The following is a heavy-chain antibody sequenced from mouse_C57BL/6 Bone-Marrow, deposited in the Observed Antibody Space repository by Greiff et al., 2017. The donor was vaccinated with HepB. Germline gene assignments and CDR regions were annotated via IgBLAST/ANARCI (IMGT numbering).Heavy chain of an antibody. CDR3: TRCYDGYYHFAY. V-gene: IGHV1-5*01. D-gene: IGHD2-3*01. Sequence: VQLQQSGTMLARPGASVKMSCKTSGYTFTSYWMHWVKQRPGQGLEWIGAIYPGNSDTSYNQKFKGKAKLTAVTSASTAYMELSSLTNEDSAVYYCTRCYDGYYHFAYWGQGTLVTVSA. J-gene: IGHJ3*01. CDR2: IYPGNSDT. CDR1: GYTFTSYW.